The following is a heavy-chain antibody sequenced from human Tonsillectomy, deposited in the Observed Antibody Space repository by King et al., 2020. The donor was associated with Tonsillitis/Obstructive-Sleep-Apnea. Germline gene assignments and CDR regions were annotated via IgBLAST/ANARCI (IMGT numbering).Heavy chain of an antibody. J-gene: IGHJ3*02. Sequence: VQLVEAGGGLDKPGGSLRLSCAASGFAFSSYWMHWVRQPPGKGLVWVASINSDGITTSYADSVKGRVTISRDNAKNTLYLQMNSLRANDTAVYYCAREDIATTESFAICGRATMVTASS. CDR1: GFAFSSYW. V-gene: IGHV3-74*01. CDR3: AREDIATTESFAI. CDR2: INSDGITT. D-gene: IGHD2-15*01.